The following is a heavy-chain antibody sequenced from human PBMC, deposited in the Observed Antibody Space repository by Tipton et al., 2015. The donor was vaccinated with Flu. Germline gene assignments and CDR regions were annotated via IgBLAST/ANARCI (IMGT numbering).Heavy chain of an antibody. CDR1: GFSVGSNY. D-gene: IGHD3-10*01. CDR3: VKDGWFGELFTGRLDV. CDR2: ISGSGGNT. V-gene: IGHV3-23*01. Sequence: SLRLSCAASGFSVGSNYMSWVRQAPGKGLEWVSAISGSGGNTFYADSVKGRFTISRDNSKNTLYLQMNSLRAEDTAVYYCVKDGWFGELFTGRLDVWGQGTTVTVSS. J-gene: IGHJ6*02.